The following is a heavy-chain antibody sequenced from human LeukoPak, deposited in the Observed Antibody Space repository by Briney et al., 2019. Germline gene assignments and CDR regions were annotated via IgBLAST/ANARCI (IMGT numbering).Heavy chain of an antibody. Sequence: SETLTLTCTVSGGSISSYYWSWIRQPPGKGLEWIGYIYYSGSTNYNPYLKSRVTISVDTSKNQFSLKLSSVTAADTAVYYCASLWGDYGERKYFQHWGQGTLVTVSS. CDR3: ASLWGDYGERKYFQH. V-gene: IGHV4-59*08. CDR1: GGSISSYY. D-gene: IGHD4-17*01. CDR2: IYYSGST. J-gene: IGHJ1*01.